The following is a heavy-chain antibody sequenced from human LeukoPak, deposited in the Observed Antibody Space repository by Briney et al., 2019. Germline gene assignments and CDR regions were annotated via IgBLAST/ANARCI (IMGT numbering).Heavy chain of an antibody. CDR1: GYTFTSYG. V-gene: IGHV1-18*01. Sequence: GASVKVSCKASGYTFTSYGISWVRQAPGQGLEWMGWISAYNGNTNYAQKLQGRVTMTTDTSTSTAYMELRSLRSDDAAVYYCARDYHRSRYYYDSSGYYWGQGTLVTVSS. CDR3: ARDYHRSRYYYDSSGYY. J-gene: IGHJ4*02. D-gene: IGHD3-22*01. CDR2: ISAYNGNT.